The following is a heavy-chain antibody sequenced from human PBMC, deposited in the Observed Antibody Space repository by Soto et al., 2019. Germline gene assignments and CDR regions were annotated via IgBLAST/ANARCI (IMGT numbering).Heavy chain of an antibody. D-gene: IGHD4-17*01. V-gene: IGHV1-24*01. CDR2: FDPEDGET. CDR3: ATSTTVSYYYYGMDV. J-gene: IGHJ6*02. Sequence: ASVRVSCTVAVYTLTELSMHWVRQAPGKGLEWMGGFDPEDGETIYAQKFQGRVTMTEDTSTDTAYMELSSLRSEDTAVYYCATSTTVSYYYYGMDVCGQGTTVTVSS. CDR1: VYTLTELS.